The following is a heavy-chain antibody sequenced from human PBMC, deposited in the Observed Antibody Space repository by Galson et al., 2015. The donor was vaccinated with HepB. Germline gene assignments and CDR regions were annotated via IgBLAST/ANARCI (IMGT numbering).Heavy chain of an antibody. V-gene: IGHV1-69*10. Sequence: SVKVSCKASGGRFSSYAMSWVRQPPGQGLEWMGGIIPILGRTNYAQKFHGRVTITADKSTSTAYMELSSLRSEDTAVYYCASRDIVATLRNYNYYMDVWGKGTTVTVSS. CDR3: ASRDIVATLRNYNYYMDV. CDR2: IIPILGRT. J-gene: IGHJ6*03. D-gene: IGHD5-12*01. CDR1: GGRFSSYA.